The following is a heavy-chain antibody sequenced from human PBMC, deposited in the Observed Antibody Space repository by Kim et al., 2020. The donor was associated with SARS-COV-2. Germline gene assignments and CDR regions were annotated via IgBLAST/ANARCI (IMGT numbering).Heavy chain of an antibody. CDR1: GGSFSGYY. V-gene: IGHV4-34*01. J-gene: IGHJ6*03. CDR2: INHSGST. CDR3: ARVTYYIDV. Sequence: SETLSLTCAVYGGSFSGYYWSWIRQPPGKGLEWIGEINHSGSTNYNPSLKSRVTISVDTSKNQFSLKLSSVTAADTAVYYCARVTYYIDVWGKGTTVTVS.